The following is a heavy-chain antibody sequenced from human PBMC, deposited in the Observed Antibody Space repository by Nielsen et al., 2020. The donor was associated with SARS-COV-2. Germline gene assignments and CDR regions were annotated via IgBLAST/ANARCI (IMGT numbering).Heavy chain of an antibody. Sequence: GGSLRLSCAASGFTFSSYAMHWVRQAPGKGLEWVAVISYDGSNKYYADSVKGRFTISRDNSKNTLYLQMSSLRAEDTAVYYCARDHSSSDKGGAFDIWGQGTMVTVSS. J-gene: IGHJ3*02. D-gene: IGHD6-6*01. V-gene: IGHV3-30-3*01. CDR2: ISYDGSNK. CDR3: ARDHSSSDKGGAFDI. CDR1: GFTFSSYA.